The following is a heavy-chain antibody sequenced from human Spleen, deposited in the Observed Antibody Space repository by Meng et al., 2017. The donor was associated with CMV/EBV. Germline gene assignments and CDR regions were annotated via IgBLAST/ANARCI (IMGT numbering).Heavy chain of an antibody. Sequence: GSLRLSCTVSGASISSNYWSWSRRPPGKGLEWIGYIYYSGSTNYNPSLKSRVTISVDTSKNQFSLKLSSVTAADTAVYYCARSYWGYYYYYYGMDVWGQGTTVTVSS. V-gene: IGHV4-59*01. CDR1: GASISSNY. J-gene: IGHJ6*02. D-gene: IGHD7-27*01. CDR2: IYYSGST. CDR3: ARSYWGYYYYYYGMDV.